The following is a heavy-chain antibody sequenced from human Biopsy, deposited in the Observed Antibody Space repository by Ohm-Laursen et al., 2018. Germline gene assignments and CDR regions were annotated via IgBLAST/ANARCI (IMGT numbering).Heavy chain of an antibody. V-gene: IGHV4-39*07. J-gene: IGHJ2*01. D-gene: IGHD4-23*01. CDR3: ARRPYGGTRYWYFDL. CDR1: GGSISRSSYN. CDR2: MYFSGNT. Sequence: SDTLSLTCSVSGGSISRSSYNWGWIRLPPGNGLEWIGSMYFSGNTYYNPSLKSRVNITVDTSKNKFSLNLSSVTAADTAVYYCARRPYGGTRYWYFDLWGRGTLVTVSS.